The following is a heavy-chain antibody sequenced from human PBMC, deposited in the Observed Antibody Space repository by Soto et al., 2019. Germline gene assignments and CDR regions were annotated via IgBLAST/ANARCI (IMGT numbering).Heavy chain of an antibody. CDR2: IVPFFGKA. CDR3: ARARFGELLNRAFDP. J-gene: IGHJ5*02. V-gene: IGHV1-69*01. Sequence: QMQLVQSGAEVRKPGSSVKVSCKASGGTFSSYAISWVRQAPGQGLEWMGGIVPFFGKANSAQHFQGRVTITADESTSTAYMELSSLRSEETAVYYCARARFGELLNRAFDPWGQGTLVTVSS. CDR1: GGTFSSYA. D-gene: IGHD3-10*01.